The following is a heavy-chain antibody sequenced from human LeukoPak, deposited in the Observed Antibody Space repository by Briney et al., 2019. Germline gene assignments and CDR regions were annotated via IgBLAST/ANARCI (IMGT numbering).Heavy chain of an antibody. CDR2: IIPIFGTA. Sequence: ASVKFSCKASGGTFSSYAISWVRQAPGQGLEWMGGIIPIFGTANYAQKFQGRVTITADESTSTAYMELSSLRSEDTAVYYCAIAGGYCGGDCYGDYWGQGTLVTVSS. V-gene: IGHV1-69*13. J-gene: IGHJ4*02. CDR3: AIAGGYCGGDCYGDY. CDR1: GGTFSSYA. D-gene: IGHD2-21*02.